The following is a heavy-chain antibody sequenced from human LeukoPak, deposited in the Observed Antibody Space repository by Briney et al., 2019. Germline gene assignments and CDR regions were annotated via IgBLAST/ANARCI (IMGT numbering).Heavy chain of an antibody. V-gene: IGHV4-59*01. J-gene: IGHJ4*02. CDR3: ARGANRLDY. CDR1: GGSISTYY. D-gene: IGHD1-14*01. CDR2: IYYSGST. Sequence: SENLSLTCTVSGGSISTYYWSWIRQTPGKGLEWIGFIYYSGSTNYNPSLKSRVTMSVDTSKSQFSLKLTSVTAADTALYYCARGANRLDYWGQGTLVTVSS.